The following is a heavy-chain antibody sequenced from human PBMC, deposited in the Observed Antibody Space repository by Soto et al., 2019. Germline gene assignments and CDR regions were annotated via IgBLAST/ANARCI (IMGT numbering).Heavy chain of an antibody. CDR3: ARGTSAAQNYYYYMDV. V-gene: IGHV1-8*01. CDR1: GYTFTSYD. J-gene: IGHJ6*03. CDR2: MNPNSGNT. D-gene: IGHD6-13*01. Sequence: QVQLVQSGAEVKKPGASVKVSCKASGYTFTSYDINWVRQATGQGLEWMGWMNPNSGNTGYAQKFQGRVTMTRNTSISTAYMELSSLRSEDMAVYYCARGTSAAQNYYYYMDVWGKGTTVTVSS.